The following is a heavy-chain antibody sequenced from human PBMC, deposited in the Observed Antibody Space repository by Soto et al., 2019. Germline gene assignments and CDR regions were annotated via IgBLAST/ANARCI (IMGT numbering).Heavy chain of an antibody. CDR1: GFTFSSYG. CDR3: ARGAYSGSYWYFQH. V-gene: IGHV3-30*03. Sequence: GGSLRLSCAASGFTFSSYGIHWVRQAPGKGLEWVAVISYDGSNKYYADSVKGRFTISRDNSKNTLYLQMNSLRTEDTAVYYCARGAYSGSYWYFQHWGQGTLVTVSS. CDR2: ISYDGSNK. D-gene: IGHD1-26*01. J-gene: IGHJ1*01.